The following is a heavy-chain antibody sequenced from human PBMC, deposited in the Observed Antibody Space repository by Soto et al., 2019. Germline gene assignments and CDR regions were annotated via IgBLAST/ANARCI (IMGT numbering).Heavy chain of an antibody. V-gene: IGHV3-53*01. Sequence: PGESLKISCAASGFTVSSNYMSWVRQAPGKGLEWVSVIYSGGSTYYADSVKGRFTISRDNSKNTLYLQMNSLRAEDTAVYYCARGYPEQDYYYYGMDVWGQGTTVTVSS. J-gene: IGHJ6*02. CDR1: GFTVSSNY. CDR2: IYSGGST. D-gene: IGHD3-16*02. CDR3: ARGYPEQDYYYYGMDV.